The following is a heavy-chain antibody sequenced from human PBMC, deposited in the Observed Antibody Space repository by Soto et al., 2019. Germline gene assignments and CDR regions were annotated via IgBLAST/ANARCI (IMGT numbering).Heavy chain of an antibody. D-gene: IGHD6-13*01. CDR2: INAANGDT. CDR1: GYTFTSYG. J-gene: IGHJ5*02. CDR3: VRRHWSATGIDWFDP. V-gene: IGHV1-3*01. Sequence: QVQLVQSGTEVKKPGASVKVSCKASGYTFTSYGIHWVRQAPGQRLEWMGWINAANGDTKYSPKFQGRVTITRDTSASTGYMELSSLRSEDTAVYYCVRRHWSATGIDWFDPWGQGTLVTVSS.